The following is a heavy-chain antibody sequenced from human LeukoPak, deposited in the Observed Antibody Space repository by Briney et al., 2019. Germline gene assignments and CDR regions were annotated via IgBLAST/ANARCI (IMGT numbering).Heavy chain of an antibody. V-gene: IGHV1-46*01. D-gene: IGHD2-8*01. CDR2: INPSGGST. CDR3: ARVPYCSNGICYTHYYCDY. CDR1: GYTFANYG. J-gene: IGHJ4*02. Sequence: ASVKVSCKASGYTFANYGINWVRQAPGQGLEWMGMINPSGGSTTYAQKFQGRVTMTRDTSTSTVYMELSSLRSEDTAVYYCARVPYCSNGICYTHYYCDYWGQGTLVTVSS.